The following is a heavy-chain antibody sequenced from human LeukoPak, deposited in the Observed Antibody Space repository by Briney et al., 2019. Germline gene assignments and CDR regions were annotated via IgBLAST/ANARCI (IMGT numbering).Heavy chain of an antibody. V-gene: IGHV3-23*01. CDR3: TKDLTNYHYYYIDV. J-gene: IGHJ6*03. Sequence: QPGGSLRLSCEASGFTFSNYAMAWVRQSPGKGLEWVSGITGSGGHTYYADSVKGRFTSSRDNSKNTLYLQMNSLRAEGTAVYYCTKDLTNYHYYYIDVWGKGTTVIVSS. CDR1: GFTFSNYA. D-gene: IGHD2-8*01. CDR2: ITGSGGHT.